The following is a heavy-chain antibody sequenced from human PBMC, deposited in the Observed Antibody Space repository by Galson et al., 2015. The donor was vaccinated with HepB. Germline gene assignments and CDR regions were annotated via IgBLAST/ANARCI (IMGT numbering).Heavy chain of an antibody. CDR2: MSGDDNST. Sequence: SLRLSCAASGFTFTAYVMSWVRQVPGKGLEWVSSMSGDDNSTEYADTVKGRFTISRDNSKNTLYLQMSSLRAEDTAIYYCTKDPAAWGSGWYFDLWGRGTLVTVSS. J-gene: IGHJ2*01. CDR1: GFTFTAYV. V-gene: IGHV3-23*01. CDR3: TKDPAAWGSGWYFDL. D-gene: IGHD3-10*01.